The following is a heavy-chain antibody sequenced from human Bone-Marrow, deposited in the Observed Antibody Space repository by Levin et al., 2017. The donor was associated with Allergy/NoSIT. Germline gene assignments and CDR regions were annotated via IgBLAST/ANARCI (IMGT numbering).Heavy chain of an antibody. CDR2: IWFDGSDT. D-gene: IGHD6-25*01. V-gene: IGHV3-33*01. Sequence: PGGSLRLSCEASGLTLSNYDMEWVRQAPGKGLEWVAVIWFDGSDTHYADSVKGRFTISRDDSRDTLSLQMNSLRVEDSAIYYCVRVRVGGAAGHNAFDVWGRGTTVTVSS. J-gene: IGHJ3*01. CDR1: GLTLSNYD. CDR3: VRVRVGGAAGHNAFDV.